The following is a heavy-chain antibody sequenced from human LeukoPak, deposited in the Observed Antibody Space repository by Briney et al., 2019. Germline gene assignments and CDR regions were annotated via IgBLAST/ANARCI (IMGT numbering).Heavy chain of an antibody. Sequence: PSETLSLTCTVSGGSISSSSYYWGWIRQPPGKGLEWIGSIYYSGSTYYNPSLKSRVTISVDTSKNQFSLKLSSVTAADTAVYYCAREIVRGYSYPDYWGQGTLVTVSS. CDR1: GGSISSSSYY. V-gene: IGHV4-39*07. D-gene: IGHD5-18*01. CDR2: IYYSGST. CDR3: AREIVRGYSYPDY. J-gene: IGHJ4*02.